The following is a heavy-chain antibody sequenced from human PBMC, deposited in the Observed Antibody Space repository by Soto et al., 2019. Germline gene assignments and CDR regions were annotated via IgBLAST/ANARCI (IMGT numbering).Heavy chain of an antibody. CDR2: ICAHNGNT. CDR3: ARARYGDY. V-gene: IGHV1-18*01. J-gene: IGHJ4*02. Sequence: QVHLVQSGAEVKKPGASVKVSCKGSGYAFTTYGITWVRQAPGQGLEWMGWICAHNGNTNYAQKLQGRVTVTRDTSTSTAYMELRSLRSDDTAVYYCARARYGDYWGQGALVTVSS. D-gene: IGHD1-1*01. CDR1: GYAFTTYG.